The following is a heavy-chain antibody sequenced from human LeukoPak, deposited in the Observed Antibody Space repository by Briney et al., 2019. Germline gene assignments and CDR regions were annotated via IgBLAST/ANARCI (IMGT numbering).Heavy chain of an antibody. CDR1: GGSISSGDYS. D-gene: IGHD4-17*01. Sequence: SETLSLTCAVSGGSISSGDYSWSWIRQPPGKGLEWIGYIYHSGSTYYNPSLKSRVTISVDRSKNQFSLKLSSVTAVDTAVYYCARYKDYGDYHWFDPWGQGTLVTVSS. J-gene: IGHJ5*02. CDR3: ARYKDYGDYHWFDP. CDR2: IYHSGST. V-gene: IGHV4-30-2*01.